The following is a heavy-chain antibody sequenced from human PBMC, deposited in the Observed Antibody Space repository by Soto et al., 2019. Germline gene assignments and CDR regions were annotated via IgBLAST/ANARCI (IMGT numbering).Heavy chain of an antibody. Sequence: PSETLSLTCTVSGASISSNYWSWIRQPPGKGLEWIGHIYYSGSTNYNPSLKSQVTISVDTSKKQSSLKLSSVTAADTAVYYCAADYYGSGSYWRFDYWGQGTLVTVSS. D-gene: IGHD3-10*01. CDR1: GASISSNY. V-gene: IGHV4-59*08. J-gene: IGHJ4*02. CDR2: IYYSGST. CDR3: AADYYGSGSYWRFDY.